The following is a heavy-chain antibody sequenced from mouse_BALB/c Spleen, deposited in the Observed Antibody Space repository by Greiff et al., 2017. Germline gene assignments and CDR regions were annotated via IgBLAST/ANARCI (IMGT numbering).Heavy chain of an antibody. CDR1: GFTFSSFG. CDR2: ISSGSSTI. CDR3: AREIAY. V-gene: IGHV5-17*02. J-gene: IGHJ3*01. Sequence: EVMLVESGGGLVQPGGSRKLSCAASGFTFSSFGMHWVRQAPEKGLEWVAYISSGSSTIYYADTVKGRFTISRDNPKNTLFLQMTSLRSEDTAMYYCAREIAYWGQGTLVTVSA.